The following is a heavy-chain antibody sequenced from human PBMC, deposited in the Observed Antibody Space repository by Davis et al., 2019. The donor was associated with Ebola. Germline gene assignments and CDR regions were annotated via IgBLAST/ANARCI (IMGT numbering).Heavy chain of an antibody. Sequence: AASVKVSCKASGYTFTSYYIHWMRQAPGQGLEWMGRINPNSGGTNYAQKFRGRVTMTRDTSISTAYMELSRLRSDDTAVYYCARQESQLHMYYFHSWGQGTLVTVSS. D-gene: IGHD2/OR15-2a*01. CDR1: GYTFTSYY. J-gene: IGHJ4*02. CDR2: INPNSGGT. V-gene: IGHV1-2*06. CDR3: ARQESQLHMYYFHS.